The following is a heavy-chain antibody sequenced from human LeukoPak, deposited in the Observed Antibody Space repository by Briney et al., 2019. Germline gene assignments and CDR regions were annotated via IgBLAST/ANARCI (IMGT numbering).Heavy chain of an antibody. CDR2: IYYSGST. CDR3: AVTASIDY. D-gene: IGHD2-21*02. V-gene: IGHV4-39*01. CDR1: GGSISSSSYY. J-gene: IGHJ4*02. Sequence: SETLSLTCTVSGGSISSSSYYWGWIRQPPGKGLEWIGSIYYSGSTYYNPSLKSRVTISVDTSKNQFSLKLSSVTAADTAVYYCAVTASIDYWGQGTLVTVPS.